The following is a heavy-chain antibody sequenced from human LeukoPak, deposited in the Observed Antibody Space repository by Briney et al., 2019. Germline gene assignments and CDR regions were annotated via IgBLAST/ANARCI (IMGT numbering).Heavy chain of an antibody. V-gene: IGHV1-2*02. CDR1: GYTFTGYY. CDR2: INPNSGGT. J-gene: IGHJ3*02. D-gene: IGHD3-16*01. Sequence: ASVKVSCKASGYTFTGYYMHWVRQAPGQGLEWMGWINPNSGGTNYAQKFQGRVTMTRDTSISTAYMELSRLRSDDTAVYYCARGATQITFGGVSSPDIWGQGTMVTVSS. CDR3: ARGATQITFGGVSSPDI.